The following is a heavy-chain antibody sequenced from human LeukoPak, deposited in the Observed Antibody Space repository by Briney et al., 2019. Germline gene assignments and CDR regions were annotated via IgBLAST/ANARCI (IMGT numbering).Heavy chain of an antibody. Sequence: SETLSLTCTVSGGSISSSGYYWGWIRQPPGKGLEWIGSIYYSGSTYYNPSLKSRVTISVDTSKNQFSLKLSSVTAADTAVYYCARCLDYYDSSGYYYESNAFDIWGQGTMVTVSS. CDR1: GGSISSSGYY. CDR2: IYYSGST. J-gene: IGHJ3*02. CDR3: ARCLDYYDSSGYYYESNAFDI. V-gene: IGHV4-39*01. D-gene: IGHD3-22*01.